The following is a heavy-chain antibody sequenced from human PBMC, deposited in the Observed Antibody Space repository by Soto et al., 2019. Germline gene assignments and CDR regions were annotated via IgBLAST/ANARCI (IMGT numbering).Heavy chain of an antibody. CDR3: ARDGSGTMVRGVLDY. Sequence: GGSLRLSCAASGFTFSSYSMNWVRQAPGKGLEWVSYISSSSSTIYYADSVKGRFTISRDNAKNSLYLQMNSLRDEDTAVYYCARDGSGTMVRGVLDYWGQGTLVTVSS. V-gene: IGHV3-48*02. D-gene: IGHD3-10*01. CDR2: ISSSSSTI. CDR1: GFTFSSYS. J-gene: IGHJ4*02.